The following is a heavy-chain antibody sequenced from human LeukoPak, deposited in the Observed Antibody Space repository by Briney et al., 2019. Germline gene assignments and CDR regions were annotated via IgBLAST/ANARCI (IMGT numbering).Heavy chain of an antibody. V-gene: IGHV4-61*08. CDR1: GGSISSGGYS. Sequence: SETLSLTCAVSGGSISSGGYSWSWIRQPPGKGLEWIGFIYYSGNTNYNPSLKSRVTISVDTSKNQFSLKLSSVTAADTAVYYCARGGASSRYFDYWGQGTLVTVSS. CDR3: ARGGASSRYFDY. CDR2: IYYSGNT. D-gene: IGHD6-6*01. J-gene: IGHJ4*02.